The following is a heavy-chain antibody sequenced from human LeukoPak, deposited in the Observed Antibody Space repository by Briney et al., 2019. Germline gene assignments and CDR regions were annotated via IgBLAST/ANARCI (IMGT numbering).Heavy chain of an antibody. D-gene: IGHD3-3*01. Sequence: GGSLRLSCAASGFTFSSYWMSWVRQAPGKGLEWVANIKQDGSEKYYVDSVKGRFTISRDNAKNSLYLQMNSLRAEDTAVYYCARVRALRFLEWLLEGGHVDYWGQETLVTVSS. CDR3: ARVRALRFLEWLLEGGHVDY. CDR1: GFTFSSYW. CDR2: IKQDGSEK. J-gene: IGHJ4*02. V-gene: IGHV3-7*01.